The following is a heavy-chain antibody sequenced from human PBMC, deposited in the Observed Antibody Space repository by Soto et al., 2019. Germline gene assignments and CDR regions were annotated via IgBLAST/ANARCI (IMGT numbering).Heavy chain of an antibody. D-gene: IGHD4-17*01. Sequence: QITLKESGPTLVRPAQTLTLTCGFSGFSLSSYGMGVALIRQPPGKALEWLALIYWDDDKRYSPSLKDRLAISKDTSSNQVVLTITNMDPGDTATYFCAHAGDYDLLTFDHWGPGTLVTVSS. CDR1: GFSLSSYGMG. CDR3: AHAGDYDLLTFDH. V-gene: IGHV2-5*02. CDR2: IYWDDDK. J-gene: IGHJ4*02.